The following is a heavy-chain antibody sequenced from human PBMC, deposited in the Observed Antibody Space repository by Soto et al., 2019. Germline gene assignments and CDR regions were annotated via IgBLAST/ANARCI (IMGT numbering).Heavy chain of an antibody. D-gene: IGHD1-1*01. Sequence: KGLEWVASLSSSSSYRYYADAVKGRVTISRDNAKHSLYLQMNSLRAEDTAVYYCVFFFQEEDGIRALCTVSAFLLNGSSDL. CDR2: LSSSSSYR. J-gene: IGHJ2*01. V-gene: IGHV3-21*01. CDR3: VFFFQEEDGIRALCTVSAFLLNGSSDL.